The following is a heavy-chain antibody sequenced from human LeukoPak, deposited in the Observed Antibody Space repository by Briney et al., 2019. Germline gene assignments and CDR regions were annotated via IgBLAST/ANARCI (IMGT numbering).Heavy chain of an antibody. CDR3: ARDPTTVTKGFDI. J-gene: IGHJ3*02. Sequence: SETLSLTCTVSGGSISSHYWTWIRQPPGKGLEWIGCISYSGSTNYNPSLRSRVTISIDTSNNQISLRLSPVTAADTAVYYCARDPTTVTKGFDIWGLGTMVTVSP. CDR2: ISYSGST. CDR1: GGSISSHY. D-gene: IGHD4-17*01. V-gene: IGHV4-59*11.